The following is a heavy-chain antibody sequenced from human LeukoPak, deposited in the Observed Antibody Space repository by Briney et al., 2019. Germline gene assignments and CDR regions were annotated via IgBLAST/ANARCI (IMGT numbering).Heavy chain of an antibody. CDR3: ARESVQLWLRYAFDI. CDR1: GFTFSSYA. V-gene: IGHV3-30*04. J-gene: IGHJ3*02. CDR2: ISYDGSNK. Sequence: PGRSLRLSCAASGFTFSSYAMHWVRQAPGKGLEWVAVISYDGSNKYYADSVKGRFTISRDNSKNTLYLQMNSLRAEDTAVYYCARESVQLWLRYAFDIWGQGTMVTVSS. D-gene: IGHD5-18*01.